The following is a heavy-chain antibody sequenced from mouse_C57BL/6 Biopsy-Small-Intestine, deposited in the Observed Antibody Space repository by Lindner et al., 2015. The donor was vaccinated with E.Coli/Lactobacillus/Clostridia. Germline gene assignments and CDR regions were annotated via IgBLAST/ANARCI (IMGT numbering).Heavy chain of an antibody. CDR1: GYAFTNYL. CDR2: IHPGSGYT. D-gene: IGHD4-1*01. Sequence: VQLQESGAELVRPGTSVKVYCKASGYAFTNYLIEWIKQRPGQGLEWIGVIHPGSGYTNYNEKFKGKATLTADKSSSTACMQLSSLTSEDSAVYFCARNWDRYFDVWGTGTTVTVSS. CDR3: ARNWDRYFDV. V-gene: IGHV1-54*01. J-gene: IGHJ1*03.